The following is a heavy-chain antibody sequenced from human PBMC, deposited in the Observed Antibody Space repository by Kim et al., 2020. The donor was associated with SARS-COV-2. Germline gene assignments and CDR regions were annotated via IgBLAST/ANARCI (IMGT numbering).Heavy chain of an antibody. Sequence: GGSLRLSCAASGFTFSSYAMSWVRQAPGKGLEWVSVISGSGGSTYYADSVKGRFTISRDNSKNTLYLQMNTLRAEDTAVYYCAKRQAVMYYFDYWGQGTLVTVSS. CDR3: AKRQAVMYYFDY. V-gene: IGHV3-23*01. D-gene: IGHD3-16*01. CDR2: ISGSGGST. CDR1: GFTFSSYA. J-gene: IGHJ4*02.